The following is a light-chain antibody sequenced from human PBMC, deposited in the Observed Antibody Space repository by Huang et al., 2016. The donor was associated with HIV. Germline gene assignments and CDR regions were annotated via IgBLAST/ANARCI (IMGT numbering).Light chain of an antibody. CDR2: GAS. CDR3: QQYNNWPWT. J-gene: IGKJ1*01. CDR1: QSVSSN. V-gene: IGKV3-15*01. Sequence: EIVMTQSPATLYVSPGERATLSCRASQSVSSNLAWYQQKPGQAPRLLIYGASTRATGIPARFSGSGSGAEFTLTISSLQSEDFAIYCCQQYNNWPWTFGQGTKVEIK.